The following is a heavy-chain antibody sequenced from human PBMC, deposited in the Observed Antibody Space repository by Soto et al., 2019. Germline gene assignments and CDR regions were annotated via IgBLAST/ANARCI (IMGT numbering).Heavy chain of an antibody. CDR1: GYTFTSYG. Sequence: QVQLVQSGAEVKKPGASVKVSCKASGYTFTSYGISRVRQAPGQGLEWMGWISAYNGNTNYAQKLQGRVTMTPDTSTNTAYMELRNLRSDDTAVYYCARVIAAAADFDYWGQGTLVTVSS. CDR2: ISAYNGNT. J-gene: IGHJ4*02. D-gene: IGHD6-13*01. V-gene: IGHV1-18*01. CDR3: ARVIAAAADFDY.